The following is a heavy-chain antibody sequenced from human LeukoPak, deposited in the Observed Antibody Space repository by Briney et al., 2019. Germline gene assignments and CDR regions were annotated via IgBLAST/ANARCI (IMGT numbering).Heavy chain of an antibody. CDR1: GGTFSSYA. CDR2: IIPIFGTA. V-gene: IGHV1-69*05. CDR3: ARINYYSGSFYYFDY. D-gene: IGHD1-26*01. J-gene: IGHJ4*02. Sequence: SVKVSCKASGGTFSSYAISWVRQAPGQGLEWMGGIIPIFGTANYAQKFQGRVTITTDESTSTAYMELSSLRSEDTAVYYCARINYYSGSFYYFDYWGQGTLVTVSS.